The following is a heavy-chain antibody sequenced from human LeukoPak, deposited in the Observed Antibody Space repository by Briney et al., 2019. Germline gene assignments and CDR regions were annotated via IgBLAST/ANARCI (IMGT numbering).Heavy chain of an antibody. CDR2: TYYRSKWNN. D-gene: IGHD3/OR15-3a*01. CDR3: AILGPPADC. Sequence: SQTLSLTCAISGDSVSSKSASWSWIRQSPSRGLEWLGRTYYRSKWNNEYAVSLKGRLTISPDTSKNQFSLQLNSVTPEDTAVYYCAILGPPADCWGQGTLVTVSS. J-gene: IGHJ1*01. CDR1: GDSVSSKSAS. V-gene: IGHV6-1*01.